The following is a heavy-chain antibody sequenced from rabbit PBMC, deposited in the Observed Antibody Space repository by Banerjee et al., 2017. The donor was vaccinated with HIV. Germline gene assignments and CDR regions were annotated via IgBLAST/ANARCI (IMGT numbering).Heavy chain of an antibody. J-gene: IGHJ6*01. CDR2: IDTGSGST. D-gene: IGHD2-1*01. V-gene: IGHV1S45*01. Sequence: QQQLVESGGGLVQPEGSLALTCTASGFSFSSSYWICWVRQPPGKGLEWIACIDTGSGSTYYASWAKGRFTISKISSTTVTLQMTSLTAADTATYFCARGAGHADYGDASLWGPGTLVTVS. CDR3: ARGAGHADYGDASL. CDR1: GFSFSSSYW.